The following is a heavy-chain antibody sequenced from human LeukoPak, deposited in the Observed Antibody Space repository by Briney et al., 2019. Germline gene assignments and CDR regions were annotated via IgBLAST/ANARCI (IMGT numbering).Heavy chain of an antibody. CDR1: GFTFSSYG. CDR3: AKGGYYDSSGYRPADYYGMDV. Sequence: GGSLRLSCAASGFTFSSYGMHWVRQAPGKGLEWVAVISYDGSNKYYADSVKGRFTISRDNPKNTLYLQMNSLRAVDTAVYYCAKGGYYDSSGYRPADYYGMDVWGQGTTVTVSS. CDR2: ISYDGSNK. J-gene: IGHJ6*02. D-gene: IGHD3-22*01. V-gene: IGHV3-30*18.